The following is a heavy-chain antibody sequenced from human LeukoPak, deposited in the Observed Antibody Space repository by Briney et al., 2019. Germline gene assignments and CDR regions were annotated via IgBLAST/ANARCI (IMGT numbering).Heavy chain of an antibody. Sequence: GGSLRLSCAASGFTVSSNYMSWVRQAPGKGLEWVSVIYSGGSTYYADSVKGRFTISRDISKNTLYLQMNSLRADDTAVYYCARTIGDYYHDYWGQGPLVPVSS. V-gene: IGHV3-53*01. CDR2: IYSGGST. J-gene: IGHJ4*02. CDR3: ARTIGDYYHDY. D-gene: IGHD4-17*01. CDR1: GFTVSSNY.